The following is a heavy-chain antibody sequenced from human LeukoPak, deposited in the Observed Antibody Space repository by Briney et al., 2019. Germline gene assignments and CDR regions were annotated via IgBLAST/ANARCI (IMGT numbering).Heavy chain of an antibody. CDR3: AREARGYSYGQSHFDY. CDR2: IIPIFGTA. D-gene: IGHD5-18*01. J-gene: IGHJ4*02. V-gene: IGHV1-69*13. Sequence: GASVKVSCKASGGTFSSYAISWVRQAPGQGLEWMGGIIPIFGTANYAQKFQGRVTITADESTSTAYMELSSLRSEDTAVYCCAREARGYSYGQSHFDYWGQGTLVTVSS. CDR1: GGTFSSYA.